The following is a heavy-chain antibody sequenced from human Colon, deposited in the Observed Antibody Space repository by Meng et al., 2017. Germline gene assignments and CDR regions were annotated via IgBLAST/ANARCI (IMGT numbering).Heavy chain of an antibody. CDR2: ISGSGGST. CDR3: AKDRGVNPDY. CDR1: GFTFSSYA. D-gene: IGHD1-14*01. V-gene: IGHV3-23*01. J-gene: IGHJ4*02. Sequence: GESLKISCAASGFTFSSYAMSWVRQAPGKGLEWVSAISGSGGSTYYADSVKGRFTISRDNSKNTLYLQMNSLRAEDTAVYCCAKDRGVNPDYWGQGTLVTVSS.